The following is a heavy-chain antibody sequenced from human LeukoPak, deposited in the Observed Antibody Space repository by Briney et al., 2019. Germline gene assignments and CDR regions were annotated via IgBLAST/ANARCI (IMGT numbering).Heavy chain of an antibody. V-gene: IGHV3-23*01. Sequence: GGSLRLSCAASGFTFSSYAMSWVRQAPGKGLEWASAISGSGGSTYYADSVKGRFTISRDNSKNTLYLQMNSLRAEDTAVYYCAKQSTVTTRTDADYWGQGTLVTVSS. CDR2: ISGSGGST. CDR1: GFTFSSYA. D-gene: IGHD4-17*01. J-gene: IGHJ4*02. CDR3: AKQSTVTTRTDADY.